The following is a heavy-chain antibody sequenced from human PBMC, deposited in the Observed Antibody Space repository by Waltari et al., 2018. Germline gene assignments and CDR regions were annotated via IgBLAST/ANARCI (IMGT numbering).Heavy chain of an antibody. CDR3: ARGWGRTVVVVAATRGFDY. Sequence: QVQLQQWGAGLLKPSETLSLTCAVYGGSFSGYYWSWISPPPGKGLEWTGETNHSGSTNYNPSLKSRVTISVDTSKNQFSLKLSSVTAADTAGYYCARGWGRTVVVVAATRGFDYWGQGTLVTVSS. V-gene: IGHV4-34*01. CDR2: TNHSGST. J-gene: IGHJ4*02. CDR1: GGSFSGYY. D-gene: IGHD2-15*01.